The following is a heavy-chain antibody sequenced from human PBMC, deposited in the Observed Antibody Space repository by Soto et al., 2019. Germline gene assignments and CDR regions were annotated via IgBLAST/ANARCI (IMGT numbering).Heavy chain of an antibody. J-gene: IGHJ2*01. V-gene: IGHV3-30*18. Sequence: QEQLVESGGGVVQPGRSLRLSCEASRFAFSSYGMHWVRQAPGKGLEWVAVISYDGDYQNYADSVKGRFTISRDNSKNMMYQKIRSLRGEDTVLYYWAKATTATPRGPRDLWDRGTLATFSS. CDR3: AKATTATPRGPRDL. CDR2: ISYDGDYQ. CDR1: RFAFSSYG. D-gene: IGHD4-17*01.